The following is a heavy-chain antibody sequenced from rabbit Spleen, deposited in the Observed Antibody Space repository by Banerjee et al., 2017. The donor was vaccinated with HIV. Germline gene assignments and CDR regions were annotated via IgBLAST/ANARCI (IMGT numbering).Heavy chain of an antibody. CDR3: VREVAAKFSL. Sequence: QLTETGGGLVQPGGSLTISCKASGINFTKNYITWVRQAPGKGLEWIGIIYAAKGSTDYASWVNGRFTISSDNAQSTVDLKMTSLTASDTAPYFCVREVAAKFSLWGPGTLVTVS. CDR2: IYAAKGST. CDR1: GINFTKNY. D-gene: IGHD4-1*01. V-gene: IGHV1S7*01. J-gene: IGHJ4*01.